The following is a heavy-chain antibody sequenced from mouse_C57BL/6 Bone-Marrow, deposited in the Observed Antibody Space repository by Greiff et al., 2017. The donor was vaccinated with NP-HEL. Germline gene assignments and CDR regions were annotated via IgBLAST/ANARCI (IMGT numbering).Heavy chain of an antibody. J-gene: IGHJ1*03. V-gene: IGHV3-6*01. Sequence: EVQVVESGPGLVKPSQSLSLTCSVTGYSITSGYYWNWIRQFPGNKLEWMGYISYDGSNNYNQSLKNRISITRDTSKNQFCLKLNSVTTEDTATYYCAREVLWYFDVWGTGTTVTVSS. CDR2: ISYDGSN. CDR3: AREVLWYFDV. D-gene: IGHD2-14*01. CDR1: GYSITSGYY.